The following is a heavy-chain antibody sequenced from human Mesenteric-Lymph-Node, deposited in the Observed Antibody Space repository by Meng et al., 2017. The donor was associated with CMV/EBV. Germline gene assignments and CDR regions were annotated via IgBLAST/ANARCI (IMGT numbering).Heavy chain of an antibody. D-gene: IGHD3-3*01. Sequence: GESLKISCAASGFTFRNYAMHWVRQAPGKGLEWVAVISYEGNNKYYGDSVKGRFTISRDNSKNTLYLQMNSLRAEDTAVYYCASPTYYDFWSGPTGDYWGQGTLVTVSS. CDR3: ASPTYYDFWSGPTGDY. V-gene: IGHV3-30*14. CDR1: GFTFRNYA. J-gene: IGHJ4*02. CDR2: ISYEGNNK.